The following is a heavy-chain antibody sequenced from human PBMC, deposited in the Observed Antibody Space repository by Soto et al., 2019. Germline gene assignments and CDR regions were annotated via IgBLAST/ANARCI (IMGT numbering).Heavy chain of an antibody. D-gene: IGHD3-22*01. CDR1: GFSLSPSGVG. CDR2: IYWDDDK. CDR3: AHRLYYYDSSGPTFDY. Sequence: SGPTLVNPPQTLTLTCTFSGFSLSPSGVGVGLIRQPPGKALEWLALIYWDDDKRYSPSLKSRLTITKDTSKNQVVLTMTNMDPVDTATYYCAHRLYYYDSSGPTFDYWGQGTLVTVSS. V-gene: IGHV2-5*02. J-gene: IGHJ4*02.